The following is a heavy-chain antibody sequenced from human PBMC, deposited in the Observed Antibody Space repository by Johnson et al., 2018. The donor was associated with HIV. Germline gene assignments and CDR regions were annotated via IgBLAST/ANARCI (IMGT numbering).Heavy chain of an antibody. CDR1: GFRFDDYG. CDR2: INWNGDST. D-gene: IGHD5-24*01. V-gene: IGHV3-20*04. CDR3: ARFGRGGSHAFDI. Sequence: VQLVESGGGVVRPGGSLRLSCAASGFRFDDYGMTLVSQAPGKGLEWVSGINWNGDSTGYADSVKGRFTISRDNAKNSLYLQMNSLRAEDTALYYCARFGRGGSHAFDIWGQGTMVTVSS. J-gene: IGHJ3*02.